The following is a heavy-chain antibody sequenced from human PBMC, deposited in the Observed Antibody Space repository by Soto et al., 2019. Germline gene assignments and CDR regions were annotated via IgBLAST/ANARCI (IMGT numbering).Heavy chain of an antibody. Sequence: GASVKVSCKASGYTFTRYYMHWVRQAPGQGLEWMGWINPNTGGTNYAQKFQGWVTMTRDTSVSTAYMELNRLRSDDTAVYYCARENSGWYAYWGQGTLVTVSS. V-gene: IGHV1-2*04. CDR1: GYTFTRYY. D-gene: IGHD6-19*01. CDR2: INPNTGGT. J-gene: IGHJ4*02. CDR3: ARENSGWYAY.